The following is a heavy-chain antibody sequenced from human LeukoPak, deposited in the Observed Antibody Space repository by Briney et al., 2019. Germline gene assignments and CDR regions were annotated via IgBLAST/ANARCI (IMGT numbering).Heavy chain of an antibody. CDR3: ARGPSFTTDAFDL. CDR2: INWHGSSA. Sequence: PGGSLRLSCASSGFNFDDFGLTWVRQAPGRGLEWVSGINWHGSSATYADSVKGRFTISRDNAKLSLYLQMNGLRVEDTALYFCARGPSFTTDAFDLWGQGTMVSVSS. D-gene: IGHD1-1*01. V-gene: IGHV3-20*04. CDR1: GFNFDDFG. J-gene: IGHJ3*01.